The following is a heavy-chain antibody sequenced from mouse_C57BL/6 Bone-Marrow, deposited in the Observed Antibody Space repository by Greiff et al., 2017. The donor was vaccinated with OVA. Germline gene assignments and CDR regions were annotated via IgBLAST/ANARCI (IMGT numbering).Heavy chain of an antibody. D-gene: IGHD2-4*01. CDR3: AGGDYDYSHWYFDV. J-gene: IGHJ1*03. V-gene: IGHV1-61*01. CDR2: IYPSDSET. CDR1: GYTFTSYW. Sequence: VQLQQPGAELVRPGSSVKLSCKASGYTFTSYWMDWVKQRPGQGLEWIGNIYPSDSETHYNQKFKDKATLTVDKSSSTAYMQLSSLTSEDSAVYYCAGGDYDYSHWYFDVWGTGTTVTVSS.